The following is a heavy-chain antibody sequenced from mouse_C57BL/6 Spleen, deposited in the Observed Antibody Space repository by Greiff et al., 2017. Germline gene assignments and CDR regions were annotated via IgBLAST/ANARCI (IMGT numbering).Heavy chain of an antibody. D-gene: IGHD1-1*01. CDR2: IYPGSGST. V-gene: IGHV1-55*01. Sequence: QVQLQQPGAELVKPGASVKMSCKASGYTFTSYWITWVKQRPGQGLEWIGDIYPGSGSTNYNEKFKSKATLTVDTSSSTAYMQLSSLTSEDSAVYYCARGDYGSSPFDVWGTGTTVTVSS. CDR1: GYTFTSYW. CDR3: ARGDYGSSPFDV. J-gene: IGHJ1*03.